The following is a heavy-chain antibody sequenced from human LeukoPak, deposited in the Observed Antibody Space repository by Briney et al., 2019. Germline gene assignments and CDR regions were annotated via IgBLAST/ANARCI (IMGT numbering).Heavy chain of an antibody. V-gene: IGHV3-21*01. J-gene: IGHJ4*02. Sequence: GGSLRLSCAASGFTFSSYSMNWVRQAPGKGLEWVSSISSSSSYIYYADSVKGRFTISRDNAKNSLYLQMNSLRAEDTAVYYCARATSYDFWSGQYFHYWGQGTLVTVSS. D-gene: IGHD3-3*01. CDR2: ISSSSSYI. CDR1: GFTFSSYS. CDR3: ARATSYDFWSGQYFHY.